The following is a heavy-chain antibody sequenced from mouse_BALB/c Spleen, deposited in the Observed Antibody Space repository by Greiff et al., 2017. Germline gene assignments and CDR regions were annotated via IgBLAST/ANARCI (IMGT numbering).Heavy chain of an antibody. Sequence: LVKTGASVRISCKASGYSFTGYYMHWVKQSHGKSLEWIGYISCYNGATSYNQKFKGKATFTVDTSSSTAYMQFNSLTSEDSAVYYCARGVYDGYYFDYWGQGTTLTVSS. V-gene: IGHV1S34*01. CDR3: ARGVYDGYYFDY. CDR1: GYSFTGYY. J-gene: IGHJ2*01. CDR2: ISCYNGAT. D-gene: IGHD2-3*01.